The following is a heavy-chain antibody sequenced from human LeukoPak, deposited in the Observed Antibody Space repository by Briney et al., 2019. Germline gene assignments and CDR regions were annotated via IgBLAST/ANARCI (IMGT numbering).Heavy chain of an antibody. CDR2: IYPGDSDT. CDR3: ARVITMVRGAPLYYFDY. J-gene: IGHJ4*02. Sequence: GESLKISCKGSGYSFTSYWIGWVRQMPGKGLEWMGIIYPGDSDTRYSPSIQGQVTISADKSISTAYLQWSSLKASDTAMYYCARVITMVRGAPLYYFDYWGQGTLVTVSS. CDR1: GYSFTSYW. V-gene: IGHV5-51*01. D-gene: IGHD3-10*01.